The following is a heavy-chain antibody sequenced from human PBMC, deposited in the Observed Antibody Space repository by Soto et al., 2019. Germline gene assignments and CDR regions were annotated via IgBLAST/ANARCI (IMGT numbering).Heavy chain of an antibody. V-gene: IGHV4-39*01. CDR3: MLGSGWKDFDY. Sequence: PSETLSLTCTVSGDSISSSSYFWGWVRQPPGKGLEWIGYIYYSGSTYYNPSLKSRVTISVDTSKNQFSLKLSSLTAADTAVYYCMLGSGWKDFDYWGQGTLVTVSS. J-gene: IGHJ4*02. CDR2: IYYSGST. CDR1: GDSISSSSYF. D-gene: IGHD3-22*01.